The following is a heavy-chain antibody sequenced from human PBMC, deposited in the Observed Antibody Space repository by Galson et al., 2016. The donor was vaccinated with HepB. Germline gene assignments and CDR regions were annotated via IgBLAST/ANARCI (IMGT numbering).Heavy chain of an antibody. CDR3: AKAHLGDLSYFPFYFAL. J-gene: IGHJ4*02. CDR1: GGSISSSHW. D-gene: IGHD3-16*02. V-gene: IGHV4-4*02. CDR2: VSYSGDT. Sequence: SETLSLTCTVSGGSISSSHWWTWVRQPPGKGLQWIGEVSYSGDTNYSPSLRSRLTISLDKSRNEFSLRLSSVTAADTAVYYCAKAHLGDLSYFPFYFALWGQGTLVTVSS.